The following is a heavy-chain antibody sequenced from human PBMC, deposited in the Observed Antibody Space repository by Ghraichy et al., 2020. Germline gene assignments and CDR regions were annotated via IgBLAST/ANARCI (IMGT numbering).Heavy chain of an antibody. CDR2: INHSGST. CDR3: ARRRSIAARVGIDY. V-gene: IGHV4-34*01. J-gene: IGHJ4*02. D-gene: IGHD6-6*01. CDR1: GGSFSGYY. Sequence: SETLSLTCAVYGGSFSGYYWSWIRQPPGKGLEWIGEINHSGSTNYNPSLKSRVTISVDTSKNQFSLKLSSVTAADTAVYYCARRRSIAARVGIDYWGQGTLVTVSS.